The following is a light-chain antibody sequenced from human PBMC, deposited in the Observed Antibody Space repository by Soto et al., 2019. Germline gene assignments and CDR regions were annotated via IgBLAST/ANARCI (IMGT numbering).Light chain of an antibody. V-gene: IGKV3-15*01. J-gene: IGKJ4*01. CDR2: ATS. Sequence: EIVMTQSPATLSVSPGERASLSCSASQSVSSNLAWYQQKPGQTPRLLIYATSTRATGIPARFSGSGSGTDFTLTISRLEPEDFAVYYCQHCQPYGDSPPLTFGGGTKADNK. CDR3: QHCQPYGDSPPLT. CDR1: QSVSSN.